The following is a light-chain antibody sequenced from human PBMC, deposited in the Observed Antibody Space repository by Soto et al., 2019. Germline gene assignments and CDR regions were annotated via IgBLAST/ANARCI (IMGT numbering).Light chain of an antibody. Sequence: QSALTQPRSVSGSPGQSVTISCTGTSSDVGAYNYVSWYQQHPGRAPKLIIYDVNKRPSGVPDRFSGSKSGNTASLTISGLQAEDEADYSCCSYGGRITFVFGGGTKVTVL. CDR2: DVN. CDR1: SSDVGAYNY. CDR3: CSYGGRITFV. J-gene: IGLJ2*01. V-gene: IGLV2-11*01.